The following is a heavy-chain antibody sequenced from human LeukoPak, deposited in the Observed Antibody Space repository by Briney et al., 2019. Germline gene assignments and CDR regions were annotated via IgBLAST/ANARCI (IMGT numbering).Heavy chain of an antibody. Sequence: ASVKVSCKASGYTFTSHGISWVRQAPGQGLEWMGWISTYNGNTNYAQKLQGRVSMTTDTSTSTAYMDLRSLRSDDTAVYYCARENDILTGYYMADYWGQGTLVTVSS. CDR2: ISTYNGNT. J-gene: IGHJ4*02. CDR3: ARENDILTGYYMADY. V-gene: IGHV1-18*01. CDR1: GYTFTSHG. D-gene: IGHD3-9*01.